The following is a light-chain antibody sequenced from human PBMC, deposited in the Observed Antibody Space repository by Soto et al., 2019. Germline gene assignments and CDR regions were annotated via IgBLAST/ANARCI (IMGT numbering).Light chain of an antibody. CDR2: EVS. J-gene: IGKJ5*01. CDR1: QSLLHITGETF. CDR3: MQSTQLPPT. V-gene: IGKV2D-29*02. Sequence: DVVMPQPPLSLSVAPGQPASISCKSSQSLLHITGETFLFWYLQKPGQSPQLLIYEVSTRVSGVPDRFSGSGSGTDFTLEISRVETDDVGIYYCMQSTQLPPTFGQGTRLEIK.